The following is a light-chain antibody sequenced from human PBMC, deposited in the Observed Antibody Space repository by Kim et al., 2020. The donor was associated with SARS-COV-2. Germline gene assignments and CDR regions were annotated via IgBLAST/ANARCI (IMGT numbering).Light chain of an antibody. CDR1: SSNSGAGFD. J-gene: IGLJ2*01. CDR2: SNN. V-gene: IGLV1-40*01. Sequence: RVTISCPGSSSNSGAGFDVHWYQQLPGTAPKLLIYSNNIRPSGVPDRISGSQSDTSASLAITGLQAEDEADYYCQSYDRTLSSAVFGGGTKVTVL. CDR3: QSYDRTLSSAV.